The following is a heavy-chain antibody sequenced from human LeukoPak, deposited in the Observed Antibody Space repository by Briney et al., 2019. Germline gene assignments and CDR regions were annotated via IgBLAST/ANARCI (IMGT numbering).Heavy chain of an antibody. CDR3: ARDLFGGYDLGGRGSKVFDY. CDR2: IYSGGST. D-gene: IGHD5-12*01. V-gene: IGHV3-66*02. CDR1: GFTVSSNY. J-gene: IGHJ4*02. Sequence: PGGSLRLSCVASGFTVSSNYMSWVRQAPGKGLEWVSVIYSGGSTYYADSVKGRFTISRDNSKNTLYLQMNSLRAEDTAVYYCARDLFGGYDLGGRGSKVFDYRGQGTLVTVSS.